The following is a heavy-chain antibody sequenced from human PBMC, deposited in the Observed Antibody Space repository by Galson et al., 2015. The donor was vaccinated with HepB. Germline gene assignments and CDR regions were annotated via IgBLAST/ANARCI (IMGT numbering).Heavy chain of an antibody. J-gene: IGHJ4*02. V-gene: IGHV3-23*01. CDR2: IRNSGDNT. CDR3: ARVTFCGGDCRTYDY. D-gene: IGHD2-21*02. Sequence: SLRLSCAASGFTFSNYAMTWVRQAPGKGLEWVSSIRNSGDNTYYVDSVRGRFTISRDNSKSTLYLQMNGLRAEDTAIYYCARVTFCGGDCRTYDYWGQGTLVTVSS. CDR1: GFTFSNYA.